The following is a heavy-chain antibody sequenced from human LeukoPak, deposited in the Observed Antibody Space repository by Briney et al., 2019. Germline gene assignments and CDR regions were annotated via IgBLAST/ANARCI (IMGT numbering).Heavy chain of an antibody. CDR2: ISSDGSST. CDR3: AIGGSSWSAFDI. Sequence: HPGGSLRLSCAASGFTFSSYWMHWVRQAPGKGLVWVSRISSDGSSTTYADSVKVRFTISRDNAKNTLYLQMNSLRAEDTAVYYCAIGGSSWSAFDIWGQGTMVTVSS. D-gene: IGHD6-13*01. V-gene: IGHV3-74*01. J-gene: IGHJ3*02. CDR1: GFTFSSYW.